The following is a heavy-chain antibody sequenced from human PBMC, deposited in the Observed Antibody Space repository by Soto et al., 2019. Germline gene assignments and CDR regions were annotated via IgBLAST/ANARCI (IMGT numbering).Heavy chain of an antibody. D-gene: IGHD6-19*01. Sequence: EVQLLESGGGLVQPGGSLRLSCAASGFTFSSYAMSWVRQAPGKGLEWVSAISGSGGSTYYADSVKGRFTISRDNSKNTLYLQMNSLRAEDTAVYYCATPEPSSGWSAERGPYYYGTDVWGQGTTVTASS. V-gene: IGHV3-23*01. CDR1: GFTFSSYA. CDR2: ISGSGGST. CDR3: ATPEPSSGWSAERGPYYYGTDV. J-gene: IGHJ6*02.